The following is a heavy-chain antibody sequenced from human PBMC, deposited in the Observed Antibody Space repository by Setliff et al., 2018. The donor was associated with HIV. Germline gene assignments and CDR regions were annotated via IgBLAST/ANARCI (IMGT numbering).Heavy chain of an antibody. CDR1: GGTFSSYA. V-gene: IGHV1-69*13. J-gene: IGHJ6*03. Sequence: VKVSCKASGGTFSSYAISWVRQAPGQGLEWMGGIIPIFNTANYAQKFQGRVTITADESTSTAYMELSSLRSEDTAVYYCARIVRPSYYYYYYMDVWGKGTAVTVSS. CDR3: ARIVRPSYYYYYYMDV. CDR2: IIPIFNTA. D-gene: IGHD3-10*02.